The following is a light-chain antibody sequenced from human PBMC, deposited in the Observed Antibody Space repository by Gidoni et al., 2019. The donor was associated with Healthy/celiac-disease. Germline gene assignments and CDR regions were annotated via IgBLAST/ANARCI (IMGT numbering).Light chain of an antibody. V-gene: IGLV2-23*01. CDR2: EGS. J-gene: IGLJ2*01. Sequence: QSALTQPASVFGSPGQSITISCTGTSRDVGSYNLVSWYQQHPGKAPKLMIYEGSKRPSGVSNRFSGSKSGNTASLTISGLQAEDEADYYCCSYAGSEVVFGGGTKLTVL. CDR1: SRDVGSYNL. CDR3: CSYAGSEVV.